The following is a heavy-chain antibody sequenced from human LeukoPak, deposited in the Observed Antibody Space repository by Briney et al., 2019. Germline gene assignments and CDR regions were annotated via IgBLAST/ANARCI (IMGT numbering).Heavy chain of an antibody. J-gene: IGHJ4*02. CDR3: AKGISTVTTPDSC. Sequence: GGSLRLSCAASGFTFSSYAMSWVRQAPGEGLEWVSVITGSGGTTYYADSVKGRFTISRDNSKNTLFLQMNSLRAEDTALYYCAKGISTVTTPDSCWGQGTLVTVSS. CDR1: GFTFSSYA. CDR2: ITGSGGTT. V-gene: IGHV3-23*01. D-gene: IGHD4-11*01.